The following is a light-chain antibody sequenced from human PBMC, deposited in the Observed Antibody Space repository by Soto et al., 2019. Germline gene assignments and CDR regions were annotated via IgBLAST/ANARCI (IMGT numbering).Light chain of an antibody. Sequence: DIVLTQSPATLSVSPGERASLSCRASQSVSRNLAWYKQNSGQAPRLLIYGASTRATGIPARFSGSGSGTEFTLTIRSLQSEDFAVYYCQEYNDWPLTVGGGTKVDI. CDR2: GAS. J-gene: IGKJ4*01. CDR3: QEYNDWPLT. CDR1: QSVSRN. V-gene: IGKV3-15*01.